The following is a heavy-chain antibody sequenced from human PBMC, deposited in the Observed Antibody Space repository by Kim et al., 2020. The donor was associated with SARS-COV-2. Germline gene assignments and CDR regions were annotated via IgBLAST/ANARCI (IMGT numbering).Heavy chain of an antibody. J-gene: IGHJ6*02. Sequence: SVKVSCKASGGTFSSYAISWVRQAPGQGLEWMGGIIPIFGTANYAQKFQGRVTITADESTSTAYMELSSLRSEDTAVYYCASKVITMVRGVISFPYYYGMDVWGQGTTVTVSS. D-gene: IGHD3-10*01. CDR3: ASKVITMVRGVISFPYYYGMDV. V-gene: IGHV1-69*13. CDR1: GGTFSSYA. CDR2: IIPIFGTA.